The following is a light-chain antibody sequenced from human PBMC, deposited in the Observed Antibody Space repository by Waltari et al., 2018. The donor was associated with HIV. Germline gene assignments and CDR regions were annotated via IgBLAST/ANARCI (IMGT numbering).Light chain of an antibody. CDR1: SSIIGLNT. J-gene: IGLJ2*01. CDR2: RSD. CDR3: AAWDDSLNGDVV. Sequence: QSVLTQPPSASGTPGQRVTISCSGSSSIIGLNTVNWYQQLPGTAPKLLIYRSDQRPSGVPDRFSGSKSGTAASLAISGLQSEDEADYYCAAWDDSLNGDVVFGGGTKLTVL. V-gene: IGLV1-44*01.